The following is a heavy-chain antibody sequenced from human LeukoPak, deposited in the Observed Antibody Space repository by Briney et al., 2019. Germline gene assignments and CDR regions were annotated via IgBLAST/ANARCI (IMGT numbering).Heavy chain of an antibody. D-gene: IGHD2/OR15-2a*01. J-gene: IGHJ4*02. CDR2: ISDIGSI. Sequence: PSETLSLTCAVSGGSISSGGYSWSWIRQPPGKGLEWIAYISDIGSINYNPSLKSRVTISLDTSKNQFSPKLSSVTAADTAVYYCAGHHPRNTVDFWGQGTLVTVSS. CDR1: GGSISSGGYS. CDR3: AGHHPRNTVDF. V-gene: IGHV4-61*08.